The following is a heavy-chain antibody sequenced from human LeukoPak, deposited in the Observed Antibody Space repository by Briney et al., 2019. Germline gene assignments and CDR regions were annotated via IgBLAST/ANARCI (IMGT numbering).Heavy chain of an antibody. J-gene: IGHJ4*02. D-gene: IGHD5-24*01. CDR2: ISSSSSYI. CDR3: ARDANGHGCPDY. Sequence: GGSLRLSCVASGFAFSDYNVHWVRQAPGKGLEWVSFISSSSSYIYYAESVKGRFTISRDNAKNSLYLQMDSLTVDDTAVYYCARDANGHGCPDYWGQGTLVTVSS. V-gene: IGHV3-21*01. CDR1: GFAFSDYN.